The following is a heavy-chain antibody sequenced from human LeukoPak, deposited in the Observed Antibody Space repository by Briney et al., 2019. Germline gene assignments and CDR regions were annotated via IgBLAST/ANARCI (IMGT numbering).Heavy chain of an antibody. V-gene: IGHV3-30*02. Sequence: GGSLRLSCAASGFTFSSYSMNWVRQAPGKGLEWVAFIRYDGSNKYYADSVKGRFTISRDNSKNTLYLQMNSLRAEDTAVYYCAKAMTTEYYYYYYMDVWGKGTTVTVSS. CDR3: AKAMTTEYYYYYYMDV. CDR2: IRYDGSNK. CDR1: GFTFSSYS. J-gene: IGHJ6*03. D-gene: IGHD4-11*01.